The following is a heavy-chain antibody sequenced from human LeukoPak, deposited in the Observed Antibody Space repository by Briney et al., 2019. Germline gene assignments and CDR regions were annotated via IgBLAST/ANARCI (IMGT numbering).Heavy chain of an antibody. J-gene: IGHJ4*02. CDR2: IKSKTDGGTT. Sequence: GGSLRLSCVASGFDFSDHWMTWVRQAPGKGLEWVGRIKSKTDGGTTDYAAPVKGRFTISRDDSKNTLYLQMNSLKTEDTAVYYCTTVEIVVVSPPDWGQGTLVTVSS. CDR1: GFDFSDHW. V-gene: IGHV3-15*01. D-gene: IGHD3-22*01. CDR3: TTVEIVVVSPPD.